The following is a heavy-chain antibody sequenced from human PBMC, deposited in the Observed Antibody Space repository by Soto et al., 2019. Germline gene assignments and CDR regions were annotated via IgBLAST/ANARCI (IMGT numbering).Heavy chain of an antibody. V-gene: IGHV4-61*02. CDR1: SGSISSGDYY. J-gene: IGHJ3*02. D-gene: IGHD3-22*01. Sequence: QVQLQESGPGLVKPSQTLSLTCTVSSGSISSGDYYWSWIRQSPEKGLEWIGRMYNSGSTNYNPSLKSRVTMSLDTSKKQFSLKLSSVTAADTAVYYCARALSSYDSSGSLDAFHIWGRGTMVTVSS. CDR2: MYNSGST. CDR3: ARALSSYDSSGSLDAFHI.